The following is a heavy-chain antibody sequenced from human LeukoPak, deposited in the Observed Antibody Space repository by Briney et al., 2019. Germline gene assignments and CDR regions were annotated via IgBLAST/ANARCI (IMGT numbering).Heavy chain of an antibody. D-gene: IGHD5-12*01. V-gene: IGHV4-39*01. CDR1: GGSISSSSYY. CDR2: IYYSGST. Sequence: SETLSLTCTVSGGSISSSSYYWGWIRQPPGKGLEWIGSIYYSGSTYYNPSLKSRVSISVDTSRNQFSLKLSSVTAADTAVYYCARHGYSGYSYYFDYWGQGTLVTVSS. CDR3: ARHGYSGYSYYFDY. J-gene: IGHJ4*02.